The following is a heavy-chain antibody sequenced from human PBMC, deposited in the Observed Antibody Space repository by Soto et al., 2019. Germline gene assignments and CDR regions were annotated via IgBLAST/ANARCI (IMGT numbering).Heavy chain of an antibody. V-gene: IGHV1-69*01. J-gene: IGHJ4*01. CDR3: ASGIAVDRFEF. D-gene: IGHD2-15*01. CDR2: VVPLLGSA. Sequence: EQSGPEVKKPGSSVKVSCKASADTFNNYGFSWVRQAPGQGLECVGGVVPLLGSATYAQKVQGRATISADESASTVYLELTNLQSDDTAIFYCASGIAVDRFEFWGLGTLVIVSS. CDR1: ADTFNNYG.